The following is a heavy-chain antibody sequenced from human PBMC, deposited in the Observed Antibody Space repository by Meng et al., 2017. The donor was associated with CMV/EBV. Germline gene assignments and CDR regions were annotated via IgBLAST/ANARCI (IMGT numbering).Heavy chain of an antibody. CDR2: INPSGGST. CDR1: GYTFTSYY. D-gene: IGHD1-1*01. CDR3: VRLVRRGGTTFRHSDRDFDY. Sequence: ASVKVSCKASGYTFTSYYMHWVRQAPGQGLEWMGIINPSGGSTSYAQKFQGRVTMTRDTSTSTVYMELSSLRSEDTAVYYCVRLVRRGGTTFRHSDRDFDYWGQGTLVTVSS. V-gene: IGHV1-46*01. J-gene: IGHJ4*02.